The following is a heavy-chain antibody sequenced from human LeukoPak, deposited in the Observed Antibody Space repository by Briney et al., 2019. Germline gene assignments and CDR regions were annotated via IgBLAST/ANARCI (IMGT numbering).Heavy chain of an antibody. V-gene: IGHV1-2*02. J-gene: IGHJ4*02. D-gene: IGHD2-15*01. CDR3: AKVGGSASSGRWLDY. Sequence: ASVKVSCKASGYTFNGYHMHWVRQAPGLGLEWMGWINPNTGGTTYAQNFQGRVTMTRDTSITTAYLVLSSLRSDDTAVYYCAKVGGSASSGRWLDYWGQGTLVIVSS. CDR1: GYTFNGYH. CDR2: INPNTGGT.